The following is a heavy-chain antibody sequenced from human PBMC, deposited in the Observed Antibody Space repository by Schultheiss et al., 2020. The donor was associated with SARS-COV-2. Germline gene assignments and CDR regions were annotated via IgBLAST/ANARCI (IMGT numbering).Heavy chain of an antibody. J-gene: IGHJ4*02. Sequence: GGSLRLSCAASGFTFSSYGMHWVRQAPGKGLEWVAVISYDGSNKYYADSVKGRFTISRDNSKNTLYLQMNSLRAEDTAVYYCAKGRRELTEMGYWGQGTLVTVSS. CDR3: AKGRRELTEMGY. D-gene: IGHD1-7*01. CDR2: ISYDGSNK. V-gene: IGHV3-30*18. CDR1: GFTFSSYG.